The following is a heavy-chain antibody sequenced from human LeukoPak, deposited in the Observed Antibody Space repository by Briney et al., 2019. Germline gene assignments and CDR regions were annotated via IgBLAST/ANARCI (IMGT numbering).Heavy chain of an antibody. Sequence: GGSLRLSCAASGFTFSSCAMHWVRQAPGKGLEWVAIISNDGSKKNYADSVQGRFSISRDNSKNTLYLQMTSLRPDDAAVYYCARAGGPCGGDCPFYFDYWGQGTLVTVSS. V-gene: IGHV3-30*01. CDR1: GFTFSSCA. J-gene: IGHJ4*02. CDR3: ARAGGPCGGDCPFYFDY. D-gene: IGHD2-21*02. CDR2: ISNDGSKK.